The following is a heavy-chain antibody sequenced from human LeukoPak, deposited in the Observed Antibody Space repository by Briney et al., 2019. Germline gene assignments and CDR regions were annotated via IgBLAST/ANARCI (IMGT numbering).Heavy chain of an antibody. D-gene: IGHD2-15*01. Sequence: ASVKVPCKASGYTFTSYGISWVRQAPGQGLEWMGWISAYNGNTNYAQKLQGRVTMTTDTSTSTAYMELRSLRSDDTAVYYCARGPRPGYCSGGSCEGWFDPWGQGTLVTVSS. CDR3: ARGPRPGYCSGGSCEGWFDP. CDR2: ISAYNGNT. V-gene: IGHV1-18*04. J-gene: IGHJ5*02. CDR1: GYTFTSYG.